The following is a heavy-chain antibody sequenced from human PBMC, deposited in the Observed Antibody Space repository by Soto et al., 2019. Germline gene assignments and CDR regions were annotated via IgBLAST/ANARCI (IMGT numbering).Heavy chain of an antibody. CDR3: SGCSGGACHKNFGMDV. D-gene: IGHD2-15*01. V-gene: IGHV3-21*06. J-gene: IGHJ6*02. CDR2: ISPSSGHI. Sequence: EVHLVESGGGLVKPGGSLRLSCEVSGFTFSSCTMNWVRQAPGKGLEWVSSISPSSGHIYYADSGKGRFTISRDNAKNSLLLQMNSLRGEDTAVYYCSGCSGGACHKNFGMDVLVQGTTVTVSS. CDR1: GFTFSSCT.